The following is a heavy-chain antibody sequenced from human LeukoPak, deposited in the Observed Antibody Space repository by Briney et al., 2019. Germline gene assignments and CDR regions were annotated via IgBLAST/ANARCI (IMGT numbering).Heavy chain of an antibody. V-gene: IGHV4-61*01. Sequence: SETLSLTCTVSGGSFSSGSYYWSWIRQPPGKGLEWIGYIYYSGSTNYNPSLKSRVTISVDTSKNQFSLKLSSVTAADTAVYYCARDWGPDRGYRVRAYYYYGMDVWGQGTTVTVSS. J-gene: IGHJ6*02. CDR2: IYYSGST. CDR3: ARDWGPDRGYRVRAYYYYGMDV. D-gene: IGHD5-18*01. CDR1: GGSFSSGSYY.